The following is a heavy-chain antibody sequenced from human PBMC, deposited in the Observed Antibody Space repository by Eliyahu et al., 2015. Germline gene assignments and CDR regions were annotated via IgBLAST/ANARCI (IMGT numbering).Heavy chain of an antibody. V-gene: IGHV4-38-2*02. J-gene: IGHJ5*02. CDR2: IYHSGST. CDR3: ARVCSGGSCYRVDP. Sequence: QVQLQESGPGLVKPSETLSLTCTVSGYFISSGYYWGWIRQPPGKGLEWIGSIYHSGSTYYNPSLKSRVTISVDTSKNQFSLKLSSVTAADTAVYYCARVCSGGSCYRVDPWGQGTLVTVSS. D-gene: IGHD2-15*01. CDR1: GYFISSGYY.